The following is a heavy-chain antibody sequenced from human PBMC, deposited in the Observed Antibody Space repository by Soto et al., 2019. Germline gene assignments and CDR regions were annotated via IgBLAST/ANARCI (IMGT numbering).Heavy chain of an antibody. Sequence: PSETLSLTCAFSVDSISSSSYYCAWIRQPPGKGLEWIGSIHHRANSYYSPSLKSRITISVDTSKNQISLRLSSVTAADTAVYYCARPLKLEVSGFEPWGQGTLVTVSS. V-gene: IGHV4-39*01. CDR3: ARPLKLEVSGFEP. D-gene: IGHD1-1*01. CDR1: VDSISSSSYY. J-gene: IGHJ5*02. CDR2: IHHRANS.